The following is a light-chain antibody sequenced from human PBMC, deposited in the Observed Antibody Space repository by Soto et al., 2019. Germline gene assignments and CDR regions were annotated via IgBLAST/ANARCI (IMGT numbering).Light chain of an antibody. J-gene: IGKJ1*01. V-gene: IGKV1-5*03. CDR1: QSISPW. CDR3: QHYKTYSRT. CDR2: KAS. Sequence: DIQMTQSPSTLSASVGDRVTITCRASQSISPWLAWYQQKPGKPPKLLIYKASSLGSGVPSRFSGSGSGTEFTLTISSLQPDDLATYYCQHYKTYSRTFGQGTKVEIK.